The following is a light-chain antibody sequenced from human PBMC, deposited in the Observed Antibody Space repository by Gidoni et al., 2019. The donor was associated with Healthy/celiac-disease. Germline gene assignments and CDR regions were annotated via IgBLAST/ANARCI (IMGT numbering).Light chain of an antibody. J-gene: IGLJ2*01. Sequence: SSELTQDPAVSVALGQTVRITCQGDSLRRYYASWYQQKPGQAPVLVIYGKNNRPSGIPDRFSGSSSGNPASLTITRAQAEDEADYYCTSPDSSGNRRGVFGGGTKLTVL. CDR1: SLRRYY. CDR3: TSPDSSGNRRGV. CDR2: GKN. V-gene: IGLV3-19*01.